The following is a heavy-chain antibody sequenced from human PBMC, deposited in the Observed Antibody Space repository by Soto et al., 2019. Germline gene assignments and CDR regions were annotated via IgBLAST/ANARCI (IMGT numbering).Heavy chain of an antibody. CDR3: ATSSTVTTPVNTYYYYYYMDV. V-gene: IGHV4-59*08. Sequence: KGLEWIGYIYYSGSTNYNPSLKSRVTIPVDTSKNQFSLKLSSVTAADTAVYYCATSSTVTTPVNTYYYYYYMDVRGKRTTVTGSS. CDR2: IYYSGST. D-gene: IGHD4-4*01. J-gene: IGHJ6*03.